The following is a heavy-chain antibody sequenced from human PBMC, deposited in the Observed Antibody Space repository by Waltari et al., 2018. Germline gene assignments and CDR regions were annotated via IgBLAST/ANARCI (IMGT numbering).Heavy chain of an antibody. Sequence: QVQLVQSGAEVKKPGSSVKVSCKASGGTFSSYAISWVRQAPGQGLEWMGGIIPIFGTANYAQKFQGRVTITADESTSTAYMELSSLRSEDRAVYYCARAKRRFLLAGPAYFDYWGQGTLVTVSS. CDR1: GGTFSSYA. V-gene: IGHV1-69*01. CDR2: IIPIFGTA. D-gene: IGHD2-15*01. CDR3: ARAKRRFLLAGPAYFDY. J-gene: IGHJ4*02.